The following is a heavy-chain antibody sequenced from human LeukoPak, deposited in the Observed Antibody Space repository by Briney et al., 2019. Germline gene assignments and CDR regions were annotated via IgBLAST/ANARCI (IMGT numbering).Heavy chain of an antibody. CDR3: ASESQWLVSFDY. CDR1: GGSISGYY. J-gene: IGHJ4*02. V-gene: IGHV4-59*08. CDR2: IYYSGSP. Sequence: PSETLSLTCTVSGGSISGYYWSWIRQPPWKGLEWIRYIYYSGSPDYNPSLKSRVTISVDTSKNQFSLKLSSVTAADTAVYYCASESQWLVSFDYWGQGTLVTVSS. D-gene: IGHD6-19*01.